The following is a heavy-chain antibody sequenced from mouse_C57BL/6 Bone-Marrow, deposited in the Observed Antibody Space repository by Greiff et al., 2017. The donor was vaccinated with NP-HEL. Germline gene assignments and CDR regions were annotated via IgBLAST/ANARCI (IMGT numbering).Heavy chain of an antibody. Sequence: VQLQQSGPELVKPGASVKISCKASGYSFTGYYMNWVKQSPEKSLEWIGEINPSTGGTTYNQKFKAKATLTVDKSSSTAYMQLKSLTSEDSAVYYCARSTPYYYGSSYFDYWGQGTTRTVSS. J-gene: IGHJ2*01. CDR3: ARSTPYYYGSSYFDY. D-gene: IGHD1-1*01. CDR2: INPSTGGT. CDR1: GYSFTGYY. V-gene: IGHV1-42*01.